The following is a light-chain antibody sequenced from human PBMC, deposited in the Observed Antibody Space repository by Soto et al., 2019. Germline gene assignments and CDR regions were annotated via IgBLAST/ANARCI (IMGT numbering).Light chain of an antibody. CDR3: QQRSNWWT. V-gene: IGKV3D-20*02. J-gene: IGKJ1*01. CDR1: QSVSSSY. Sequence: EIVLTQSPGTLSLSPGERATLSCRASQSVSSSYLAWYQQKPGQAPRLLIYGASNRATGIPARFSGSGSGTDFTLTISSLEPEDFAVYYCQQRSNWWTFGQGTKV. CDR2: GAS.